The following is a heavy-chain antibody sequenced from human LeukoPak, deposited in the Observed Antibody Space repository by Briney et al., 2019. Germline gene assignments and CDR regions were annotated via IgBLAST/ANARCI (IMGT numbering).Heavy chain of an antibody. J-gene: IGHJ3*02. CDR1: GGSISSGSYY. V-gene: IGHV4-61*02. CDR2: IYTSGST. D-gene: IGHD6-13*01. CDR3: ARAAAQQLVDAFDI. Sequence: SETLSLTCTVSGGSISSGSYYWSWIRQPAGKGLEWIGRIYTSGSTNYNPSLKSRVTISVDTSKNQFSLKLSSVTAADTAVYYCARAAAQQLVDAFDIWGQGTMVTVSS.